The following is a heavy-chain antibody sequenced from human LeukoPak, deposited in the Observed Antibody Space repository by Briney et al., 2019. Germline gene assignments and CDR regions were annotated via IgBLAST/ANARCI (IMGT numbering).Heavy chain of an antibody. CDR1: GFTVSGNY. V-gene: IGHV3-66*02. J-gene: IGHJ4*02. D-gene: IGHD3-10*01. CDR2: LYSGGST. Sequence: GGSLRLSCAASGFTVSGNYMSWVRQAPGKGLEWVSVLYSGGSTYYADSVKGRFTISRDNSKNTLYPQMNSLRAEDTAVYYCARGLDTMVRGVILDYWGQGTLVTVSS. CDR3: ARGLDTMVRGVILDY.